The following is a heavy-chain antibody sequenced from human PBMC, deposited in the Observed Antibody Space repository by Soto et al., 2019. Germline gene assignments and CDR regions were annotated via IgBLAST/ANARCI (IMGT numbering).Heavy chain of an antibody. CDR2: IYYSGST. Sequence: SETRSLTCSVSGGSSSSGGYYWIWIRQPPGKGLEWIGYIYYSGSTYYNPSLKSRATISIDTSKDQFSLELDSVTAADTAAYYCARATMVFFFDYWGQGTLVTVSS. D-gene: IGHD3-10*01. J-gene: IGHJ4*02. V-gene: IGHV4-30-4*01. CDR1: GGSSSSGGYY. CDR3: ARATMVFFFDY.